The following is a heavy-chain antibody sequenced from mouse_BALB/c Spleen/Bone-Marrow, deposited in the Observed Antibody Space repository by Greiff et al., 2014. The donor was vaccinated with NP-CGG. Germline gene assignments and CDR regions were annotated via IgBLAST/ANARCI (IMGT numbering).Heavy chain of an antibody. Sequence: LVESGASVKISCKASGYTFTDYNMHWVKQSHGKSLEWIGYIYPNNGGTGYNQKFKSKATVTADNSSSTAYMELRSLTSEDSAVYYCARRGSPYYFNYWGQGTTLTVSS. D-gene: IGHD1-1*02. J-gene: IGHJ2*01. CDR3: ARRGSPYYFNY. CDR1: GYTFTDYN. V-gene: IGHV1S29*02. CDR2: IYPNNGGT.